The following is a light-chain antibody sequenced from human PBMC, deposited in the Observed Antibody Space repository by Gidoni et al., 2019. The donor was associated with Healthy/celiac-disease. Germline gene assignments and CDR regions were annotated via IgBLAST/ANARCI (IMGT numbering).Light chain of an antibody. J-gene: IGKJ3*01. CDR2: AAS. V-gene: IGKV1-39*01. Sequence: DIQMTQSQSSRSASVGDRVTITCRASQSISSYLNWYQQKPGKAPKLLIYAASSLQSGVPSRFSGSGSGTDFTLTISSLQPEDVATYYCQQSYSTPPITFXPXTKVDIK. CDR1: QSISSY. CDR3: QQSYSTPPIT.